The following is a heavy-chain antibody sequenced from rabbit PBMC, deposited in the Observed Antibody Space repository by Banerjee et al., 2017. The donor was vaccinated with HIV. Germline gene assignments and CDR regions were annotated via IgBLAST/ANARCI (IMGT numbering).Heavy chain of an antibody. CDR3: ARASYAGYAGYGSGFNL. CDR1: GIDFSSYGY. V-gene: IGHV1S43*01. D-gene: IGHD7-1*01. Sequence: QSLEESGGDLVKPGASLTLTCKASGIDFSSYGYICWVRQAPGKGLEWIACINTSDGITYYASWAKGRFTISRSTSLNTVDLQMTSLTAADTATYFCARASYAGYAGYGSGFNLWGPGTLVTVS. J-gene: IGHJ4*01. CDR2: INTSDGIT.